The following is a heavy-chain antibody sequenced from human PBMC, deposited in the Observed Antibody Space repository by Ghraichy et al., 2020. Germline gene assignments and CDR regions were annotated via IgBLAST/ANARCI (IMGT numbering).Heavy chain of an antibody. D-gene: IGHD3-22*01. J-gene: IGHJ4*02. Sequence: GGSLRLSCAASGFTFSSYGMHWVRQAPGKGLEWVAFIRDDGSKKNYADSVKGRFTLSRDNSKNTLFLQVNSLRAEDTAVYYCAKDSHYFDRSGNYYWGNDGDYYFDYWGQGTLVTFSS. V-gene: IGHV3-30*02. CDR2: IRDDGSKK. CDR3: AKDSHYFDRSGNYYWGNDGDYYFDY. CDR1: GFTFSSYG.